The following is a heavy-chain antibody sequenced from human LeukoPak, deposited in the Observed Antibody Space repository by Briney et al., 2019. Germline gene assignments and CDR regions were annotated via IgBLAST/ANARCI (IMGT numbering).Heavy chain of an antibody. CDR3: AKTDSGYDGPFDY. J-gene: IGHJ4*02. V-gene: IGHV3-30-3*01. CDR1: GFIFSSYA. Sequence: GGSLRLSCAASGFIFSSYAMHWVRQAPGKGLEWVAVVSSNGNTKFYGDSVKGRFTISRDNSKNTLYLQMNSLRAEDTAVYYCAKTDSGYDGPFDYWGQGTLVTVSS. D-gene: IGHD5-12*01. CDR2: VSSNGNTK.